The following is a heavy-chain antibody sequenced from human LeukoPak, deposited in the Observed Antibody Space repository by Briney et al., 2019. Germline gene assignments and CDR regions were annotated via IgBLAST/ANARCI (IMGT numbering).Heavy chain of an antibody. CDR2: INHSGST. V-gene: IGHV4-34*01. Sequence: SETLSLTCAVYGGSFSGYYWSWIRQPPGKGLECIGEINHSGSTNYNASLKSRVTISVDTSKNHFSLRLSSVTAADTAVYYCAPRGDIEHSYGYGKWFDPWGQGTRVTVSS. CDR1: GGSFSGYY. CDR3: APRGDIEHSYGYGKWFDP. J-gene: IGHJ5*02. D-gene: IGHD5-18*01.